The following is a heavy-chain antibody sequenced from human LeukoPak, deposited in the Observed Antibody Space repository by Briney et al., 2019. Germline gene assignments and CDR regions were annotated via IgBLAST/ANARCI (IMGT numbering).Heavy chain of an antibody. CDR3: ARAGYDYGDSSDF. J-gene: IGHJ4*02. D-gene: IGHD4-17*01. CDR2: INPKNGDS. Sequence: ASVKVSCKASGYPFTTYYIHWVRQAPGQELEWMGCINPKNGDSKYAQKFQGRVTMTRATSIATAYMEVSRLTSDDTAVYFCARAGYDYGDSSDFWGQGTLVTVSS. V-gene: IGHV1-2*02. CDR1: GYPFTTYY.